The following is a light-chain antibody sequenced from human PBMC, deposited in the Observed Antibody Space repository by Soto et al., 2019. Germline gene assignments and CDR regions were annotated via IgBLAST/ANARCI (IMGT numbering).Light chain of an antibody. J-gene: IGLJ1*01. CDR1: SSAVGSYNY. CDR3: SSYTSSSTLV. V-gene: IGLV2-14*01. CDR2: EVS. Sequence: QSALAQPASVSGSPGQSITISCTGSSSAVGSYNYVSWYQQHPGKAPKLMIYEVSNRPSGVSNRFSGSKSGNTASLTISGLQAEDEADYYCSSYTSSSTLVFGTGTKVTVL.